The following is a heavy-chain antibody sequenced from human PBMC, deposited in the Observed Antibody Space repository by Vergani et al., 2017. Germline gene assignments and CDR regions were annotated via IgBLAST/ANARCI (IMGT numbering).Heavy chain of an antibody. Sequence: EVQLVESGGGLVQPGGSLRLSCAASGFTVSSNYMSWVRQAPGKGLEWGSVIYSGGSTYYADSVKGRFTISRDNSKNTLYLQMNSLRAEDTAVYYCARVGGLGSESYYWYFDLWGRGTLVTVSS. D-gene: IGHD1-26*01. CDR1: GFTVSSNY. CDR2: IYSGGST. J-gene: IGHJ2*01. CDR3: ARVGGLGSESYYWYFDL. V-gene: IGHV3-66*02.